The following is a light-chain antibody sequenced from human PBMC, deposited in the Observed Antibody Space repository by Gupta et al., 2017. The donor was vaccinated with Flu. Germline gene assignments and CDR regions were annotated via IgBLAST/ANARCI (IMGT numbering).Light chain of an antibody. J-gene: IGLJ3*02. CDR3: ASYTTTGTWV. CDR1: SSDVGDSNY. CDR2: EVT. Sequence: QSALPQPSSLSGSPCPSLTSSCTRTSSDVGDSNYVPWYQQHPAKAPKLMIYEVTDRPSGVASGFSGSKSVKTASLTISGREEEDEDDYFCASYTTTGTWVFGVGTKLTVL. V-gene: IGLV2-14*01.